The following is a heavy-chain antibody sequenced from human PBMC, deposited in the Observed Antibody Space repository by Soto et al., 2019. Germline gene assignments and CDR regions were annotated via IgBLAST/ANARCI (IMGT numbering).Heavy chain of an antibody. J-gene: IGHJ1*01. Sequence: SETLSLTCTVSDASISSGDYYWTWIRQPPGKGLQWIAYIFYSGRTDYNPSLASRVTISVDTSKNIFSLKVNSVTAADTAGYYFARGNYSDYPTIFGFWGQG. D-gene: IGHD4-17*01. CDR2: IFYSGRT. CDR3: ARGNYSDYPTIFGF. V-gene: IGHV4-30-4*01. CDR1: DASISSGDYY.